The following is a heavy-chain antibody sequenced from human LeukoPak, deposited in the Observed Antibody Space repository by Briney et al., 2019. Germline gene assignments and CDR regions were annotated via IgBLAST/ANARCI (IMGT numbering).Heavy chain of an antibody. J-gene: IGHJ6*02. CDR3: ARDLSGSRIGVPYYYYGMDV. CDR1: GFTFSSYW. V-gene: IGHV3-48*04. D-gene: IGHD3-10*01. CDR2: ISSSSSTI. Sequence: GGSLRLSCTASGFTFSSYWMSWVRQAPGKGLEWVSYISSSSSTIYYADSVKGRFTISRDNAKNSLYLQMNSLRAEDTAVYYCARDLSGSRIGVPYYYYGMDVWGQGTTVTVSS.